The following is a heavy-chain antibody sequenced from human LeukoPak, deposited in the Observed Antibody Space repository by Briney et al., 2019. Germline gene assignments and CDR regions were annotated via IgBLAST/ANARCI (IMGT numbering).Heavy chain of an antibody. CDR3: ARGIPQRQEKYQLLHYYYYYMDV. J-gene: IGHJ6*03. Sequence: PGGSLRLACAASGFTFSSYSMNWVRQAPGKGLEWVSSISSSSSYIYYADSVKGRFTISRDNAKNSLHLQMNSLSAEDTAVYYCARGIPQRQEKYQLLHYYYYYMDVWAKGPRSPSP. CDR1: GFTFSSYS. D-gene: IGHD2-2*01. V-gene: IGHV3-21*01. CDR2: ISSSSSYI.